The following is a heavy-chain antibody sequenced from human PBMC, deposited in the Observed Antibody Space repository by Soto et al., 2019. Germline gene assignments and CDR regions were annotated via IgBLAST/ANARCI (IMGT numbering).Heavy chain of an antibody. CDR3: AITYYDYVWGSYRPDAFDI. J-gene: IGHJ3*02. V-gene: IGHV4-39*01. CDR2: IYYSGST. Sequence: SETLSLTCTVSGGSISSSSYYWGWIRQPPGKGLEWIGSIYYSGSTYYNPSLKSRVTISVDTSKNQFSLKLSSVTAADTAVYYCAITYYDYVWGSYRPDAFDIWGQGTMVTVSS. CDR1: GGSISSSSYY. D-gene: IGHD3-16*02.